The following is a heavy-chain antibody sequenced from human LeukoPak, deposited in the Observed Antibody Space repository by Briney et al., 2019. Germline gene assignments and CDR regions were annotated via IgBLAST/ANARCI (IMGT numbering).Heavy chain of an antibody. CDR3: ARGGGLDV. CDR1: GFSFTNYD. J-gene: IGHJ6*02. D-gene: IGHD3-16*01. CDR2: INHNGNVN. V-gene: IGHV3-7*03. Sequence: GGSLRLSCVASGFSFTNYDIHWVRQAPGKGLEWVASINHNGNVNYYVDSVKGRFTISRDNAKNSLYLQMSNLRAEDTAVYFCARGGGLDVWGQGATVTVSS.